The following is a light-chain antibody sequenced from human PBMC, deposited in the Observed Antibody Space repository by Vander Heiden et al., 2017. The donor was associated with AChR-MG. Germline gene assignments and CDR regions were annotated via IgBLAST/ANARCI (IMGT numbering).Light chain of an antibody. CDR1: QSVSSY. CDR2: GAS. J-gene: IGKJ5*01. Sequence: EIVLTQSPATLSVSPGERATLSCRASQSVSSYLAWYQQKPGQAPRLLIYGASNRATGIPARFSGSGSGTDFTLTISSMQSEDFAVYYCQQCNNWPPRTFGQGTRLEIK. CDR3: QQCNNWPPRT. V-gene: IGKV3-15*01.